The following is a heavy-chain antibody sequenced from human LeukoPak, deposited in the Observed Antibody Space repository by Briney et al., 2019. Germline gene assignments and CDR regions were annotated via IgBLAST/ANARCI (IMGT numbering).Heavy chain of an antibody. J-gene: IGHJ6*02. CDR2: IYSGGST. V-gene: IGHV3-53*01. D-gene: IGHD3-10*01. CDR3: ASSEGPNHYYYYYGMDV. CDR1: GFTVSRNY. Sequence: GGSLRLSCAASGFTVSRNYMSWVRQAPGKGLEWGSVIYSGGSTYYADSVKGRFTISRDNSKNTLYLQMNSLRAEDTAVYYCASSEGPNHYYYYYGMDVWGQGTTVTVSS.